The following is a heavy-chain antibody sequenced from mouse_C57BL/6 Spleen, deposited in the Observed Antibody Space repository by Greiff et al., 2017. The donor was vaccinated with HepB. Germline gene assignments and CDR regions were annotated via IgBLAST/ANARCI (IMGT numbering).Heavy chain of an antibody. CDR3: ARGNDGYYDWYFDV. CDR1: GYTFTSYW. CDR2: INPSNGGT. V-gene: IGHV1-53*01. D-gene: IGHD2-3*01. J-gene: IGHJ1*03. Sequence: QVHVKQSGTELVKPGASVKLSCKASGYTFTSYWMHWVKQRPGQGLEWIGNINPSNGGTNYNEKFKSKATLTVDKSSSTAYMQLSSLTSEDSAVYYCARGNDGYYDWYFDVWGTGTTVTVSS.